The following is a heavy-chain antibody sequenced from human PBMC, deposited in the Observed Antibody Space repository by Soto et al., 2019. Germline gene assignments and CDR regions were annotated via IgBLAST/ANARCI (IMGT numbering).Heavy chain of an antibody. CDR3: AKDRGPNDATGYYSILVDD. CDR1: GFSFSRYA. J-gene: IGHJ4*02. D-gene: IGHD3-22*01. CDR2: ISSSGGST. Sequence: GGSLRLSCGASGFSFSRYAMSWVREAPGKGLEWVSAISSSGGSTYYVDSVKGRFTISRDNSKNTLYLQMNSLRAEDTAVYYCAKDRGPNDATGYYSILVDDWGQGTLVTVSS. V-gene: IGHV3-23*01.